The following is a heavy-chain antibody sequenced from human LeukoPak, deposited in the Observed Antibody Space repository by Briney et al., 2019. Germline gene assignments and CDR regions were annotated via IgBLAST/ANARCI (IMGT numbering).Heavy chain of an antibody. CDR3: ARVSLNYYDSSGPDY. D-gene: IGHD3-22*01. Sequence: SETLSLTCTVSGYSISSGYYWGWIRQPPGKGLEWIGSIYHSGSTYYNPSLKSRVTISVDTSKNQFSLKLSSVTAADTAVYYCARVSLNYYDSSGPDYWGQGTLVTVSS. J-gene: IGHJ4*02. V-gene: IGHV4-38-2*02. CDR2: IYHSGST. CDR1: GYSISSGYY.